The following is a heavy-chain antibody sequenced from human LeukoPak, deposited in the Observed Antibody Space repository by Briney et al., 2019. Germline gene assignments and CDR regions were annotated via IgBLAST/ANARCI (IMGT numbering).Heavy chain of an antibody. CDR1: GFVFSSFG. D-gene: IGHD3-3*01. V-gene: IGHV3-30*02. J-gene: IGHJ6*04. Sequence: GGSPRFSCAASGFVFSSFGMHWVRQAPGKGLEWVAFIRYDGSTQYYADSVKGRFTISRDNSKNTLYLQLNSLRAEDTAVYYCAKEGEITIIGVVSGESIDVWGKGTTVTVSS. CDR3: AKEGEITIIGVVSGESIDV. CDR2: IRYDGSTQ.